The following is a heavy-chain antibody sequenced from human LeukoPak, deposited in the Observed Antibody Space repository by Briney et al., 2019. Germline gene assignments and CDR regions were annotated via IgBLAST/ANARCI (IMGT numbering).Heavy chain of an antibody. CDR1: GYTFTSYT. Sequence: ASVKVSCKASGYTFTSYTMNWVRQAPGQGLEWMGWINTNTGNPTYAQDFTGRFVFSLDTSVSTAYLQISSLKAEDTAVYYCAGLDYYDSSGYFDYWGQGTLVTVSS. CDR2: INTNTGNP. J-gene: IGHJ4*02. V-gene: IGHV7-4-1*02. CDR3: AGLDYYDSSGYFDY. D-gene: IGHD3-22*01.